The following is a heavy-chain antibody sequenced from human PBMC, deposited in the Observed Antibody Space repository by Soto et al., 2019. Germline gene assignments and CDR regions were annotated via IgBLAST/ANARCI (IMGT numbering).Heavy chain of an antibody. D-gene: IGHD5-18*01. Sequence: GGSLRLSCAASGFTFSSYSMNWVRQAPGKGLEWVSYISSSSSTIYYADSVKGRFTISRDNAKNSLYLQMNGLRAEDTAVYYCAREGGPTAMDQYNWFDPWGQGTLVTVSS. CDR2: ISSSSSTI. CDR1: GFTFSSYS. CDR3: AREGGPTAMDQYNWFDP. J-gene: IGHJ5*02. V-gene: IGHV3-48*01.